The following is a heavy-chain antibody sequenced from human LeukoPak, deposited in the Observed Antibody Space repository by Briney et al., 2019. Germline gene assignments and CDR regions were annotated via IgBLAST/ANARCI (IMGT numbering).Heavy chain of an antibody. CDR1: GFTFRHYW. J-gene: IGHJ4*02. D-gene: IGHD4/OR15-4a*01. Sequence: GGSLRLSCAASGFTFRHYWVHWVRQVPGKGLVWVSRINPDGTTINYADSVRGRFAISRDNAKNTLHLEMNGLRADDTAVYYCARFRAGAGDFWGQGTLVSVSS. V-gene: IGHV3-74*01. CDR2: INPDGTTI. CDR3: ARFRAGAGDF.